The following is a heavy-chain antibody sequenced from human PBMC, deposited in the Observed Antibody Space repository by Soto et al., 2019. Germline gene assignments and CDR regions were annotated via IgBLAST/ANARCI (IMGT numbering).Heavy chain of an antibody. V-gene: IGHV4-61*01. Sequence: QVQLQESGPGLVKPSETLSLTCTVSGGSVSSGSYYWSWIRQPPGKGLEWIGYIYYSGSTNYNPPLKSRVTISVDTSKNQFSLKLSSVTAADTAVYYCARRRRYYYYYGMDVWGQGTTVTVSS. CDR1: GGSVSSGSYY. CDR2: IYYSGST. CDR3: ARRRRYYYYYGMDV. J-gene: IGHJ6*02.